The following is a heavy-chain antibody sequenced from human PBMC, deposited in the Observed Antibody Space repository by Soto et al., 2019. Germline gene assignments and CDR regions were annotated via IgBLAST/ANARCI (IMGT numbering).Heavy chain of an antibody. CDR1: GGSISSSSYY. CDR2: IYYSGST. Sequence: SETLSLTCTVSGGSISSSSYYWGWIRQPPGKGLEWIGSIYYSGSTYYNPSLKSRVTISVDTSKNQFSLKLSSVTAADTAVYYCARAAKGWGGSGSYYKGYFDYWGQGTLVTVSS. D-gene: IGHD3-10*01. J-gene: IGHJ4*02. CDR3: ARAAKGWGGSGSYYKGYFDY. V-gene: IGHV4-39*01.